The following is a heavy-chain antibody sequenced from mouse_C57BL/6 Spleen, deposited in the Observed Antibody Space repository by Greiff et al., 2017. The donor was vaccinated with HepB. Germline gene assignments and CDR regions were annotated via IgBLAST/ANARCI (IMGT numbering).Heavy chain of an antibody. CDR1: GYAFSSSW. CDR3: ARGAPFTTVVAPDV. CDR2: IYPGDGDT. J-gene: IGHJ1*03. Sequence: QVQLQQSGPELVKPGASVKISCKASGYAFSSSWMNWVKQRPGKGLEWIGRIYPGDGDTNYNGKFKGKATLTADKSSSTAYMQLSSLTSEDSAVYFCARGAPFTTVVAPDVWGTGTTVTVSS. D-gene: IGHD1-1*01. V-gene: IGHV1-82*01.